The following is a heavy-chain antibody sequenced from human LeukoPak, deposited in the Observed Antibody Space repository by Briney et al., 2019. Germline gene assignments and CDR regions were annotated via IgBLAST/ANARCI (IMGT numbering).Heavy chain of an antibody. V-gene: IGHV3-30*02. CDR3: ARAKESRWLQRKGGWFDP. J-gene: IGHJ5*02. Sequence: GGSLRLSCAASGFTFNNYGMHWVRQAPGKGLEWVAFIRYDGSNKYYADSVKGRFTISRDNSKNTLYLQMNSLRAEDTAVYYCARAKESRWLQRKGGWFDPWGQGTLVTVSS. CDR1: GFTFNNYG. CDR2: IRYDGSNK. D-gene: IGHD5-24*01.